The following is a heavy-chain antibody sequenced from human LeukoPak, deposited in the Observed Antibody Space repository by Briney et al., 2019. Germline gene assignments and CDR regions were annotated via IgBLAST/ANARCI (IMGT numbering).Heavy chain of an antibody. CDR3: AKDRSSSQYYYMDV. V-gene: IGHV3-30*02. Sequence: QAGGSLRLSCAASGFTFSSYGMHWVRQAPGKGLEWVAVIRYDGSNKYYADSVKGRFTISRDNSKNTLYLQMNSLRAEDTAVYYCAKDRSSSQYYYMDVWGKGTTVTVSS. J-gene: IGHJ6*03. CDR1: GFTFSSYG. CDR2: IRYDGSNK. D-gene: IGHD6-13*01.